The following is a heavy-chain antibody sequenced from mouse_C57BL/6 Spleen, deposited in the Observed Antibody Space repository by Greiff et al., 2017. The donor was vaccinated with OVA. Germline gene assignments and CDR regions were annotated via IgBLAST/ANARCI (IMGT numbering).Heavy chain of an antibody. CDR3: GSSRYDYDVDWYFDV. CDR2: IHPNSGST. D-gene: IGHD2-4*01. J-gene: IGHJ1*03. CDR1: GYTFTSYW. V-gene: IGHV1-64*01. Sequence: QVQLQQPGAELVKPGASVKLSCKASGYTFTSYWMHWVKQRPEQGLEWIGMIHPNSGSTNYNAKFKSKATLTVDKSSSTAYMQLSSLTSEDSAVYYCGSSRYDYDVDWYFDVWGTGTTVTVSS.